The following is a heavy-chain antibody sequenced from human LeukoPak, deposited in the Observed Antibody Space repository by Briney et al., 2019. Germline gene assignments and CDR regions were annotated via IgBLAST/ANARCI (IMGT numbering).Heavy chain of an antibody. V-gene: IGHV1-2*02. D-gene: IGHD3-3*01. CDR3: ARVRFLEWTMDV. CDR1: GYTFTGYY. J-gene: IGHJ6*03. CDR2: INPNSGGT. Sequence: ASVKVSCKASGYTFTGYYMHWVRQAPGQGLEWMGWINPNSGGTNYAQKFQDRVTMTRDTSISTAYMELSRLRSDNTAVYYCARVRFLEWTMDVWGKGTTVTVSS.